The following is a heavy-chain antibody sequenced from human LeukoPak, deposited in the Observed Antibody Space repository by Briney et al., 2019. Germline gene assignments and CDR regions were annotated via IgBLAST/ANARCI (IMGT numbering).Heavy chain of an antibody. Sequence: QPGGSLRLSCAASGFTFSSYAMSWVRQAPGKGLEWVSAISGSGGSTYYADSVKGRFTISRDNSKNTLYLQMNSLRAEDTAVYYCAKARTGSGSKRTYPDYWGQGTLVTVSS. CDR1: GFTFSSYA. V-gene: IGHV3-23*01. CDR2: ISGSGGST. J-gene: IGHJ4*02. D-gene: IGHD3-10*01. CDR3: AKARTGSGSKRTYPDY.